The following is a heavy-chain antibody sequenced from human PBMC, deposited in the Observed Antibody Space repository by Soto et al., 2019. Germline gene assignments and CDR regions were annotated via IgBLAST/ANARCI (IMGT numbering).Heavy chain of an antibody. CDR1: VYALTSDA. V-gene: IGHV1-18*01. J-gene: IGHJ3*02. D-gene: IGHD3-22*01. Sequence: SVKVSCNAAVYALTSDAMSCVRLAPVQGLKWMGRISAYNGNTNYTQDLQGRVTMTTDTSSSRAYMGLRGLRSEDSAVYYCARWKDSSGYYLSNNDAFDIWGQGTMVTVSS. CDR2: ISAYNGNT. CDR3: ARWKDSSGYYLSNNDAFDI.